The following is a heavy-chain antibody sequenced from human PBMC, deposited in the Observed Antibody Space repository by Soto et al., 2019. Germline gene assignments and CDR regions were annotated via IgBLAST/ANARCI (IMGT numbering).Heavy chain of an antibody. V-gene: IGHV1-18*04. Sequence: QVQLVQSGAEVKKPGASVKVSCKASGYTLTSYGFSWVRQAPGQGLEWMGRINAYTGNTNYAQKFQGRANMTPDTSPSTAHMKLRTRISDGTAVKYCPSSWVTWKGGMAVWGQGNTVTVSS. CDR1: GYTLTSYG. CDR2: INAYTGNT. J-gene: IGHJ6*02. CDR3: PSSWVTWKGGMAV. D-gene: IGHD1-1*01.